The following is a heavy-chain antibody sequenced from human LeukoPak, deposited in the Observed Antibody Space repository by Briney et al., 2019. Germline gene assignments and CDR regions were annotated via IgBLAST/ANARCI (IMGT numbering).Heavy chain of an antibody. J-gene: IGHJ4*02. V-gene: IGHV3-23*01. Sequence: GGSLRLSCAASGFTFTTYPMKWVRQAPGQGLEWVSTSSGSGGTTKYADAVKGRFTISRDNSKNTVSLQMNNLRAEDTAVYYCARVGPATTRDYWGQGTLVTVSS. CDR2: SSGSGGTT. CDR1: GFTFTTYP. D-gene: IGHD1-14*01. CDR3: ARVGPATTRDY.